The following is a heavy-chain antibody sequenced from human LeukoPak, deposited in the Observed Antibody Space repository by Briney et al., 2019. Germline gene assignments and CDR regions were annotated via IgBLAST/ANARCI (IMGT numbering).Heavy chain of an antibody. CDR2: IYSGGTT. J-gene: IGHJ4*02. Sequence: GGSLRLSCAASEFSVSSNYMTWVRQAPGKGLECVSIIYSGGTTYYADSVRGRFTISRDNSKNTLYLQMDRLRVEDTAVYYCARKSDSLMLRFGDCWGQGTLVTVSS. V-gene: IGHV3-66*01. CDR3: ARKSDSLMLRFGDC. D-gene: IGHD3-16*01. CDR1: EFSVSSNY.